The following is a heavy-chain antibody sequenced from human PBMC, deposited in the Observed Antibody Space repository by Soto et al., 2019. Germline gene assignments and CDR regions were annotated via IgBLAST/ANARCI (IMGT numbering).Heavy chain of an antibody. D-gene: IGHD4-4*01. Sequence: GASVKVSCKAFGGTFSSYAICWVRQAPGQGLEWMGGIIPMFDSTNYAQKFQGRVTMTRDTSTSTVYMELSSLRSEDTAVYYCARDRWDYTLRDYYGMDVWGQGTTVTVSS. CDR2: IIPMFDST. V-gene: IGHV1-69*05. CDR1: GGTFSSYA. J-gene: IGHJ6*02. CDR3: ARDRWDYTLRDYYGMDV.